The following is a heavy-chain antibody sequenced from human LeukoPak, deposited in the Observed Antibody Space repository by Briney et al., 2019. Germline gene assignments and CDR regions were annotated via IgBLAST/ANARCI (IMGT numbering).Heavy chain of an antibody. CDR2: ISGNGGST. V-gene: IGHV3-23*01. Sequence: GGSLRLSCAASGFTFSSYAMSWVRQAPGKGLEWVSAISGNGGSTYYADSVKGRFTISRDNSKNTLSLQMNSLRAEDTTVYYCAKDISEARDYFDYWGQGTLVTVSS. J-gene: IGHJ4*02. CDR1: GFTFSSYA. CDR3: AKDISEARDYFDY.